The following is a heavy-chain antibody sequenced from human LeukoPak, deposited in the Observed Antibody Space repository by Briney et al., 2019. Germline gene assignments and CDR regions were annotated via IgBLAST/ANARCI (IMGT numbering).Heavy chain of an antibody. D-gene: IGHD3-10*01. CDR3: ARDGRARFGETFYYYYDYMDV. J-gene: IGHJ6*03. CDR1: GFTFSTYY. Sequence: PGGSLRLSCAASGFTFSTYYMSCARQAPGEGLEWVANIKQDGSEKYYVDSVKGRFTISRDNAKNSLYLQMNSLRAEDTAVYYCARDGRARFGETFYYYYDYMDVWGKGTTVTVSS. CDR2: IKQDGSEK. V-gene: IGHV3-7*01.